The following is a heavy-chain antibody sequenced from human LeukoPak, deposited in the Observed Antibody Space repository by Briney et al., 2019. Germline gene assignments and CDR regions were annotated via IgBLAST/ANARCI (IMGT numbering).Heavy chain of an antibody. CDR2: IIPIFGTA. CDR3: ARGSYYYDSSGYYPFDY. D-gene: IGHD3-22*01. CDR1: GGTFSSYA. Sequence: SVKVSCKASGGTFSSYAISWVRQAPGQGLEWMGGIIPIFGTANYAQKFQGRVTVTTDESTSTAYMELSSLRSEDTAVYYCARGSYYYDSSGYYPFDYWGQGTLVTVSS. V-gene: IGHV1-69*05. J-gene: IGHJ4*02.